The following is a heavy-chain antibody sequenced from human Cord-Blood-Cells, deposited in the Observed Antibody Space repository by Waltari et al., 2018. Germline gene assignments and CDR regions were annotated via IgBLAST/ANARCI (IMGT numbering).Heavy chain of an antibody. D-gene: IGHD6-6*01. V-gene: IGHV1-24*01. CDR3: ATVSYSSSFDY. CDR1: GYTLTEFS. CDR2: FDPENGET. Sequence: QVQLVQSGAEVKKHGASVKVSCKVSGYTLTEFSMHWVRQAPGKGLEWMGGFDPENGETIYEQNFQGRVPMTEDTSTDAAYVELSSLISEDTAVYYCATVSYSSSFDYRGEGTLVTVSS. J-gene: IGHJ4*02.